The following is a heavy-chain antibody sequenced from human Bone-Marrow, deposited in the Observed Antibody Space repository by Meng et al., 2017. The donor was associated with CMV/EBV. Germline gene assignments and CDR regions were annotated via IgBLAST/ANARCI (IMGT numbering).Heavy chain of an antibody. CDR3: ARDGDSSGYLDYFDY. CDR1: GYTFTSYG. D-gene: IGHD3-22*01. V-gene: IGHV1-18*01. CDR2: ISAYNGNT. J-gene: IGHJ4*02. Sequence: ASVKVSCKASGYTFTSYGISWVRQAPGQGLEWMGWISAYNGNTNYAQKLQGRVTMTTDTSTSTAYMELRSLRSDDTAVYYCARDGDSSGYLDYFDYWGQGTLVTVSS.